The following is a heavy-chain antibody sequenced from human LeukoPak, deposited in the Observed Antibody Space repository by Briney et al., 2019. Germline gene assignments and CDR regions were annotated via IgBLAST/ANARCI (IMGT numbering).Heavy chain of an antibody. Sequence: GASVKVSCKASGYTFSIYGISWVRQAPGQGLEWMGWISAYSGNTNYAQNFQGRVSMTTGTSTSTAYMELRSLRYDDTAVYYCARDCSGATCSLDYWGQGTLVTVPS. CDR2: ISAYSGNT. CDR1: GYTFSIYG. V-gene: IGHV1-18*04. D-gene: IGHD2-15*01. J-gene: IGHJ4*02. CDR3: ARDCSGATCSLDY.